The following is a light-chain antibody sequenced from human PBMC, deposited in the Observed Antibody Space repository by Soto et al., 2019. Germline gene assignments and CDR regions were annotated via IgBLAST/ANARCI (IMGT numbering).Light chain of an antibody. CDR1: QSISSW. CDR2: GAS. Sequence: DIQMTQSPSTLSASVGDRVTITCRASQSISSWLAWYQQKPGKAPKLLIYGASTRASGIPPRFSGSGSGTDFTLTISSLQSEDFAVYYCQQLNYWPRITFGQGTRLEIK. V-gene: IGKV1-5*01. J-gene: IGKJ5*01. CDR3: QQLNYWPRIT.